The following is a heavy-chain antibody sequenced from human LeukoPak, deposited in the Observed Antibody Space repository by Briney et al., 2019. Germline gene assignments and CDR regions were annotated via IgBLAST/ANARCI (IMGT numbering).Heavy chain of an antibody. V-gene: IGHV3-23*01. CDR1: GFTFSTYA. J-gene: IGHJ6*03. CDR3: ARDGNRDGDMDV. CDR2: ISGGGSST. Sequence: QTGGSLRLSCAASGFTFSTYAISWVRQAPGKGLEWVSGISGGGSSTYYADSVKGRFTVSRDSAKRSLYLQMNSLRAEDTAVYYCARDGNRDGDMDVWGKGTTVTVSS. D-gene: IGHD1-1*01.